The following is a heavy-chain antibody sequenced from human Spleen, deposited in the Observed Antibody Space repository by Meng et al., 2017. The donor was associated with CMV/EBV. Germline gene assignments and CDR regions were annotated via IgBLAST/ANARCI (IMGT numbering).Heavy chain of an antibody. CDR3: ARDLPGSASYYYYYGLDV. CDR1: GFTFSSYA. Sequence: GESLKISCAASGFTFSSYAMSWVRQAPGKGLEWVSAVSGSGGSTYYADSVKGRITISRDNAKNSLFLQVNSLRAEDTAVYYCARDLPGSASYYYYYGLDVWGQGTTVTVSS. V-gene: IGHV3-23*01. D-gene: IGHD6-6*01. J-gene: IGHJ6*02. CDR2: VSGSGGST.